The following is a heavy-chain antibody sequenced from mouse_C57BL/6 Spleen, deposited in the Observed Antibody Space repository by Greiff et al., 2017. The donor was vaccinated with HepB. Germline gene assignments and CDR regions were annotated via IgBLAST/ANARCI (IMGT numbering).Heavy chain of an antibody. CDR2: ISGGGGNT. D-gene: IGHD4-1*01. V-gene: IGHV5-9*01. CDR3: ARHGLGPFDY. Sequence: EVKLVESGGGLVKPGGSLKLSCAASGFTFSSYTMSWVRQTPEKRLEWVATISGGGGNTYYPDSVKGRFTISRDNAKNTLYLQMSSLRSEDTALYYCARHGLGPFDYWGQGTTLTVSS. CDR1: GFTFSSYT. J-gene: IGHJ2*01.